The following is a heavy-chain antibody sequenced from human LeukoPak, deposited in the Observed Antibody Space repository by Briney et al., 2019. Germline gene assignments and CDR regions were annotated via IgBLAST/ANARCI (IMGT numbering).Heavy chain of an antibody. D-gene: IGHD1-26*01. V-gene: IGHV3-74*01. CDR2: INSDVSSI. CDR3: SRGRGSYFDY. Sequence: GRSLRLSCVASGFTFSSYWMHWVRQAPGKGLVWVSRINSDVSSINYVDSVKGRLTISRDNAKNTLYLQMNNLRAEDTAVYYCSRGRGSYFDYWGQGTLVTVSS. J-gene: IGHJ4*02. CDR1: GFTFSSYW.